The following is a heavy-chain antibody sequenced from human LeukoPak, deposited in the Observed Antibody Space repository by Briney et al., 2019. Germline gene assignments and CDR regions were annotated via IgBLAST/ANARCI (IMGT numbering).Heavy chain of an antibody. J-gene: IGHJ3*02. CDR2: IYTSGST. CDR1: GGSISSGSYY. D-gene: IGHD3-22*01. CDR3: ARVAPYYYDSSGYHDAFDI. Sequence: RPSQTLSLTCTVSGGSISSGSYYWSWIRQPAGKGLEWIGRIYTSGSTNHNPSLKSRVTISVDTSKNQFSLKLSSVTAADAAVYYCARVAPYYYDSSGYHDAFDIWGQGTMVTVSS. V-gene: IGHV4-61*02.